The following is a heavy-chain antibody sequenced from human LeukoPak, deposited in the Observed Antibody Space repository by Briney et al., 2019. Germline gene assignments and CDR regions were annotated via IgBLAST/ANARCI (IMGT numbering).Heavy chain of an antibody. J-gene: IGHJ4*01. D-gene: IGHD6-19*01. CDR3: AKGIYSSGWSYFDY. Sequence: PGGSLRLSCAASGFPFSSYAMTWVRQVPGKGLEWVSSISGDGATTYHADSVKGRFTISRDNSKNTLYLQMNSLRAEDTAVYYCAKGIYSSGWSYFDYWGHGTLVTVSS. CDR2: ISGDGATT. V-gene: IGHV3-23*01. CDR1: GFPFSSYA.